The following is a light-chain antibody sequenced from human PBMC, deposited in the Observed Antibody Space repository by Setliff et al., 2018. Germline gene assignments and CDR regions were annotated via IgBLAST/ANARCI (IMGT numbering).Light chain of an antibody. CDR1: RSISDW. J-gene: IGKJ2*01. V-gene: IGKV1-5*03. Sequence: DIQMTQSPSALSASIGDRVTITCRASRSISDWLSWFQQKPGKAPKLLIYEASNLESGVPSRFSGSASGTEFTLTISSLQPDDFATYYCQQYNSYPYTFGQGTKVDIK. CDR3: QQYNSYPYT. CDR2: EAS.